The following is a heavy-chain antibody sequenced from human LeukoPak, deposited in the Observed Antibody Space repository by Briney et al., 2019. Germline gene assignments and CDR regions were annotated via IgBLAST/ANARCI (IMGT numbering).Heavy chain of an antibody. CDR2: IIPIFGTA. D-gene: IGHD6-19*01. Sequence: SVKVSCKASGYTFSGHYIHWVRQAPGQGLEWMGGIIPIFGTANYAQKFQGRVTITTDESTSTAYMELSSLRSEDTAVYYCARIGYSSGWYRFDPWGQGTLVTVSS. CDR1: GYTFSGHY. CDR3: ARIGYSSGWYRFDP. V-gene: IGHV1-69*05. J-gene: IGHJ5*02.